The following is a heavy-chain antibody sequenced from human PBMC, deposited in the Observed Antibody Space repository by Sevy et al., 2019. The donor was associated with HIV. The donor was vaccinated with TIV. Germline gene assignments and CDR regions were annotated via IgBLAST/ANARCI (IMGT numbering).Heavy chain of an antibody. Sequence: GGSLRLSCAASGLTFSNAWMTWVRQAPGKGLEWVGRIKSKTDGGTTDYAAPVKGRFTISRDDSKNTLYLQMNSLKTEDTAVYYCTTKSDFWSGYQYFDFWGRGTLVTVSS. J-gene: IGHJ2*01. CDR1: GLTFSNAW. CDR2: IKSKTDGGTT. D-gene: IGHD3-3*01. CDR3: TTKSDFWSGYQYFDF. V-gene: IGHV3-15*01.